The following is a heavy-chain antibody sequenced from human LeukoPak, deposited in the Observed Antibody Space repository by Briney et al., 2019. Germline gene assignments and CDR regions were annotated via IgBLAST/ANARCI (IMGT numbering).Heavy chain of an antibody. J-gene: IGHJ4*02. D-gene: IGHD6-6*01. CDR2: IYYSGST. Sequence: SETLSLTCTVSGGSISSGDYYWSWIRQPPGKGLEWIGYIYYSGSTYYNPSLKSRVTISVDTSKNQFSLKLSSVTAADTAVYYCARVSKLRIAALGFDYWGQGTLVTVSS. V-gene: IGHV4-30-4*01. CDR3: ARVSKLRIAALGFDY. CDR1: GGSISSGDYY.